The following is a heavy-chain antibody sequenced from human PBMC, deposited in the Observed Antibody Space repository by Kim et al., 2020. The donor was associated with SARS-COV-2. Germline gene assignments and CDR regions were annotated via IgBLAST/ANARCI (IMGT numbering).Heavy chain of an antibody. J-gene: IGHJ4*02. Sequence: GETIDYAAPVKGRFTISRDDSKNTLYVQMNSLETEDTAVYYCTAVPESGYWGQGTLVTVSS. CDR2: GETI. V-gene: IGHV3-15*01. D-gene: IGHD6-25*01. CDR3: TAVPESGY.